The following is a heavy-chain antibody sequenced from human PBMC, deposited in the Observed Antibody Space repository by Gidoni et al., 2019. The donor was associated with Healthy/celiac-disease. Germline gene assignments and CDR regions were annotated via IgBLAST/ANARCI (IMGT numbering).Heavy chain of an antibody. CDR2: IYYSGST. J-gene: IGHJ4*02. CDR3: AGGDSGSYFASLDY. D-gene: IGHD1-26*01. CDR1: GGSISSYY. Sequence: QVQLQESGPGLVKPSETLSLTCTVSGGSISSYYWSWIRQPQGKGLEWIGYIYYSGSTNYNPSRKSRVTISVDTSKNQFSLKLSSVTAADTAVYYCAGGDSGSYFASLDYWGQGTLVTVSS. V-gene: IGHV4-59*01.